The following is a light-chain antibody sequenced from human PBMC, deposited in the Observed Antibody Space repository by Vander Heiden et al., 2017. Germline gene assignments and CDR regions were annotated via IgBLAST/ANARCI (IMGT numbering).Light chain of an antibody. CDR2: QNN. Sequence: QSVLPQPPSASGTPGQRVTISCSGSSSNIGSNYVFWYQLLPGTAPKLLIYQNNLRPSGVPDRFSGSKSGTSASLAISGLRSEDEADYYCAAWDDSLSGLVFGGGTKLTVL. J-gene: IGLJ2*01. CDR1: SSNIGSNY. CDR3: AAWDDSLSGLV. V-gene: IGLV1-47*01.